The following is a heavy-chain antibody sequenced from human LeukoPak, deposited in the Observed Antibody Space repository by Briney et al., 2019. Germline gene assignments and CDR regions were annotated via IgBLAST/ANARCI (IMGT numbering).Heavy chain of an antibody. CDR1: GFTFSDYY. CDR3: AKGSATIFGLDY. CDR2: ISSSGSTI. J-gene: IGHJ4*02. Sequence: GGSLRLSCAASGFTFSDYYMSWIRQAPGKGLEWVSYISSSGSTIYYADSVKGRFTISRDNSKNTLYLQMNSLRAEDTAVYYCAKGSATIFGLDYWGQGTLVTVSS. V-gene: IGHV3-11*01. D-gene: IGHD3-3*01.